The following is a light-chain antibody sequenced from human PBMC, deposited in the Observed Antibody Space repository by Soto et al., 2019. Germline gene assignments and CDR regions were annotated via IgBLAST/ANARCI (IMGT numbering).Light chain of an antibody. CDR3: LQDDNYPWT. V-gene: IGKV1-6*01. Sequence: AIQMTQSPSSLSASVGDRVTITCRASQAIRTDLGWYQQKPGKAPKLLIYGASSLQSGVPARFSGSGSGTDFTLTSSSLQAEDFATYYCLQDDNYPWTFGQGTKVEIK. CDR1: QAIRTD. CDR2: GAS. J-gene: IGKJ1*01.